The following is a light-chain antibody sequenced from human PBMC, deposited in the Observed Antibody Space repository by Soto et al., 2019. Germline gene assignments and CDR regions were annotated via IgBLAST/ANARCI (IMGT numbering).Light chain of an antibody. CDR2: AAS. CDR3: QQLNTYPVT. V-gene: IGKV1-9*01. CDR1: QGISRY. J-gene: IGKJ4*01. Sequence: IQLTQSPSSLSASVVDSVTITCRASQGISRYLSWYQQKPGRAPKLLISAASTLQSGVPARFSGSGSGTDFTLSITSLQPEDFATYYCQQLNTYPVTFGGGTKVDI.